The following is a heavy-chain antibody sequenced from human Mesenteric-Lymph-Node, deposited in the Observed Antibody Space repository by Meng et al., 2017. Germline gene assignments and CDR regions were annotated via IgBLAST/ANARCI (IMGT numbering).Heavy chain of an antibody. Sequence: QVQLVQSGAEGKKPGASVKVSRKASGYTFTTYGITWVRQAPGQGLEWMGWISAYNGNTNYAQNLQGRVTMTTDTSTSTAFMELRSLTSDDTAVYYCARDRVLDYYDPSRKGYFQHWGQGTLVTVSS. CDR2: ISAYNGNT. D-gene: IGHD3-22*01. CDR3: ARDRVLDYYDPSRKGYFQH. CDR1: GYTFTTYG. J-gene: IGHJ1*01. V-gene: IGHV1-18*01.